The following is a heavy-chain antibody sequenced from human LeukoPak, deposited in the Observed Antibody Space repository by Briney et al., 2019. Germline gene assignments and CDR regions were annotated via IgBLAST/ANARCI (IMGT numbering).Heavy chain of an antibody. Sequence: VSVKVSCKASGYTFTSYVISWVRQAPGQGVEWMGWISAYNGNTNYAQKLQGRVTMTTDTSTSTAYMELRSLRSDDTAVYYCARADSGWIPLGYWGQGTLVTVSS. CDR2: ISAYNGNT. CDR3: ARADSGWIPLGY. J-gene: IGHJ4*02. CDR1: GYTFTSYV. D-gene: IGHD6-19*01. V-gene: IGHV1-18*01.